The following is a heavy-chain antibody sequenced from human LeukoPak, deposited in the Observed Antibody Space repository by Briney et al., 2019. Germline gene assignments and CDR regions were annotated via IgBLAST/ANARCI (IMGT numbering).Heavy chain of an antibody. Sequence: SETLSLTCAVYGGSFSGYYWSWIRQPPGKGLEWIGEINHSGSTNYSPSLKSRVTISVDTSKNQFSLKLSSVTAADTAVYYCARLLRYFDRGMDVWGKGTTVTVSS. D-gene: IGHD3-9*01. V-gene: IGHV4-34*01. CDR2: INHSGST. CDR1: GGSFSGYY. J-gene: IGHJ6*04. CDR3: ARLLRYFDRGMDV.